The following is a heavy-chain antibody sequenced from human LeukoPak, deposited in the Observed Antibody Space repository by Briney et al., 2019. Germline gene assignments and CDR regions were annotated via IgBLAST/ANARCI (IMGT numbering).Heavy chain of an antibody. CDR2: ISSSSNTI. D-gene: IGHD3-10*01. V-gene: IGHV3-48*04. CDR1: GFTFSSYS. J-gene: IGHJ4*02. Sequence: GGSLRLSCAASGFTFSSYSMNWVRQAPGKGLEWISYISSSSNTIYYADSVKGRFTISRDNAKNSLYLQMNSVRAEDTALYYCAKEPYGSGSYLFDYWGQGTLVTVSS. CDR3: AKEPYGSGSYLFDY.